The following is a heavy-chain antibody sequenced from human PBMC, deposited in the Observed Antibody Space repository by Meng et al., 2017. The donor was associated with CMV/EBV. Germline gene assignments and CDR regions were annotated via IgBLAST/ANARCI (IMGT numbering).Heavy chain of an antibody. V-gene: IGHV6-1*01. D-gene: IGHD3-16*01. Sequence: LRLSCAISGDSVSSNSAAWNWIRQSPSRGLEWPGRTYYRSRWYNDYAASVKSRITINSDTSKNQFSLQLNSVTPEDTAVYYCARDSDGLGYAGDLYYYYGMDVWGQGTTVTVSS. CDR2: TYYRSRWYN. CDR1: GDSVSSNSAA. J-gene: IGHJ6*02. CDR3: ARDSDGLGYAGDLYYYYGMDV.